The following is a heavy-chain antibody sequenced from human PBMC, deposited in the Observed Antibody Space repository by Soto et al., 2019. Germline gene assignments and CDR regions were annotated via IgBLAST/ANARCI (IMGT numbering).Heavy chain of an antibody. CDR3: ARDYYGSGSYWGHYYYYYGMDV. CDR1: GGSISSGGYY. J-gene: IGHJ6*02. CDR2: IYYSGST. D-gene: IGHD3-10*01. Sequence: SETLSLTCTVSGGSISSGGYYWSWIRQHPGKGLEWIGYIYYSGSTYYNPSLKSRVTISVDTSKNQFSLKLSSVTAADTAVYYCARDYYGSGSYWGHYYYYYGMDVWGQGTTVTVSS. V-gene: IGHV4-31*03.